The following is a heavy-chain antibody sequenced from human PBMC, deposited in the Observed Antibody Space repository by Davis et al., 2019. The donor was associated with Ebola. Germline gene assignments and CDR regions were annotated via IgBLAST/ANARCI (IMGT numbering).Heavy chain of an antibody. Sequence: PSETLSLTCTVSGGSISSGSYYWGWIRQPPGKGLEWIGSIYHSGSTNYNPSLKSRVTISVDTSKNQFSLKLSSVTAADTAVYYCARGAAGIYYWGQGTLVTVSS. CDR2: IYHSGST. D-gene: IGHD6-13*01. CDR3: ARGAAGIYY. J-gene: IGHJ4*02. V-gene: IGHV4-39*07. CDR1: GGSISSGSYY.